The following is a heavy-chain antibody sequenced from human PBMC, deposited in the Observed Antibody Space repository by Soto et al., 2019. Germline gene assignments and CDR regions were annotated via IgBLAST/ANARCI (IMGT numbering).Heavy chain of an antibody. J-gene: IGHJ4*01. D-gene: IGHD4-17*01. CDR1: GGSFIGYY. CDR2: VNHSGDT. V-gene: IGHV4-34*02. CDR3: ATVNTVTSYYFES. Sequence: HVQLQQWVAGLVNPSETLTLSCAVNGGSFIGYYWSWILQPPGKGLEWIAEVNHSGDTNYNPSLKSRITISIDTSTNQFSLKLTSVTAADTALYYCATVNTVTSYYFESWGQGTLVTVSS.